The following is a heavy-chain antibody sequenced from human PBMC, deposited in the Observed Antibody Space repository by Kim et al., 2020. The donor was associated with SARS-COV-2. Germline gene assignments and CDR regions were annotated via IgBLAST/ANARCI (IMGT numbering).Heavy chain of an antibody. CDR1: GGSFSGYY. V-gene: IGHV4-34*01. Sequence: SETLSLTCAVYGGSFSGYYWSWIRQPPGKGLEWIGEINHSGSTNYNPSLKSRVTISVDTSKNQFSLKLSSVTAADTAVYYCARFGSGWYLFDYWGQGTL. CDR3: ARFGSGWYLFDY. CDR2: INHSGST. J-gene: IGHJ4*02. D-gene: IGHD6-19*01.